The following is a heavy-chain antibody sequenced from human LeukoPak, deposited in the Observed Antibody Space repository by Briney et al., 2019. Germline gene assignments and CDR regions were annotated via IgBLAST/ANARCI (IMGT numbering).Heavy chain of an antibody. J-gene: IGHJ4*02. V-gene: IGHV3-23*01. CDR2: ISGSGGST. D-gene: IGHD6-19*01. CDR3: AKAGSGWSFDY. Sequence: GGSLRLSCAATGFTFSSYAMSWVRQAPGKGLEWVSVISGSGGSTYYADSVKGRFTISRDNSKNTLYLQMNSLRAEDTALYYCAKAGSGWSFDYWGQGTLVTVSS. CDR1: GFTFSSYA.